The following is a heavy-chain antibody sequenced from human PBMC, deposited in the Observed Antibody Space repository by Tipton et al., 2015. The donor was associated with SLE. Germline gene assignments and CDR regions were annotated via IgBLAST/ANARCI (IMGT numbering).Heavy chain of an antibody. CDR2: ISSSSSYI. Sequence: SLRLSCAASGFTFSSYSMNWVRQAPGKGLEWVSSISSSSSYIYYADSVKGRFTISRDNAKNSLYLQMNSLRAEDTAVYYCARDNTPVAGTEYYYYGMDVWGQGP. V-gene: IGHV3-21*01. CDR1: GFTFSSYS. CDR3: ARDNTPVAGTEYYYYGMDV. D-gene: IGHD6-19*01. J-gene: IGHJ6*02.